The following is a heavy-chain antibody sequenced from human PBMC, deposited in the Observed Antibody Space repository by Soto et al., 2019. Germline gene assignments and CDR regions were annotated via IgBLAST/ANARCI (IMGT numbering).Heavy chain of an antibody. J-gene: IGHJ3*02. D-gene: IGHD1-26*01. CDR3: ARLLGSGNYLGIFDAFDI. CDR2: ISYSGST. V-gene: IGHV4-31*03. CDR1: GGSITTVGNC. Sequence: QVQLQESGPGLVQPSQTLSLACTVSGGSITTVGNCWSWIRQFPGKGLEWIGHISYSGSTNSNPSLRSRLSMSVDTSKNQFSLELSSVTAADTAVYYCARLLGSGNYLGIFDAFDIWGQGTVVTVSS.